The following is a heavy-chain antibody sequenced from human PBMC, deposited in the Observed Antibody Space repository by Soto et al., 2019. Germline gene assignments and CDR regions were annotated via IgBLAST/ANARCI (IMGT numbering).Heavy chain of an antibody. CDR2: IYDRENT. D-gene: IGHD1-1*01. CDR1: GGSMDNGYYV. J-gene: IGHJ4*02. Sequence: PSETLSLPNSVSGGSMDNGYYVWSWNRQPPGKGLEWIGHIYDRENTYNNPSLQSRVTISVDTSKNQFSLHLTSVTAADTAVYDCARGPSDDKVDYWGQGTLVTVSS. V-gene: IGHV4-30-4*08. CDR3: ARGPSDDKVDY.